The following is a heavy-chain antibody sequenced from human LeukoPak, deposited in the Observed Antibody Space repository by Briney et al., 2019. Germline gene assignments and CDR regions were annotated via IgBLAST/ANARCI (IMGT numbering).Heavy chain of an antibody. CDR1: GGCISSYY. D-gene: IGHD3-10*01. V-gene: IGHV4-59*01. CDR3: ARGRFGELSGYYYGMDV. Sequence: SETLSLTCTVSGGCISSYYWSWIRQPPGKGLEWIGYIYYSGSTNYNPSLKSRVTISVDTPKNQFSLKLSSVTAADTAVYYCARGRFGELSGYYYGMDVWGQGTTVTVSS. CDR2: IYYSGST. J-gene: IGHJ6*02.